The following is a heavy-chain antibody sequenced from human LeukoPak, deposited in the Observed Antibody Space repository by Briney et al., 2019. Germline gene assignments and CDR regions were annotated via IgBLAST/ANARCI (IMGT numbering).Heavy chain of an antibody. CDR3: ARRPARYYYYMDV. Sequence: SETLSLTCAVYGGSFSGYYWSWIRQPPGKGLEWIGEINHSGSTNYNPSLKSRVTISVDTSKNQFSLKLSSVTAADTAVYYCARRPARYYYYMDVWGKGTTVTISS. D-gene: IGHD6-6*01. V-gene: IGHV4-34*01. CDR2: INHSGST. J-gene: IGHJ6*03. CDR1: GGSFSGYY.